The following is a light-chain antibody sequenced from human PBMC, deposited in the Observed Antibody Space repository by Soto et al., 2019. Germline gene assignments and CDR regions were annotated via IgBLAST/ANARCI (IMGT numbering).Light chain of an antibody. CDR2: GAS. V-gene: IGKV3D-15*01. J-gene: IGKJ4*01. CDR3: QQYDDWLRLT. Sequence: EIVMTQSPATLSVSPGERATLSCRASQSVNIYLAWYQQKPGQAPRLLIFGASYRATGIPARFSGSGSVTEFNLTISSLQSEYFAVDFCQQYDDWLRLTFGGGTKVDIK. CDR1: QSVNIY.